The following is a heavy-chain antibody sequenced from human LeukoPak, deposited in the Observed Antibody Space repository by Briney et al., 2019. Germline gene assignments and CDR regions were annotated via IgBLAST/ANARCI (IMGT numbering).Heavy chain of an antibody. CDR2: IYPGDSQT. Sequence: GESLKISCKGSGYSFSMYWTGWVRQVPGKGLEWMGIIYPGDSQTAYSPSFQGQVTISADKSISTAYLQWRSLKASDTAMYYCGRIRGYDFWSRGAFDIWGQGTMVTVSS. CDR3: GRIRGYDFWSRGAFDI. J-gene: IGHJ3*02. V-gene: IGHV5-51*01. CDR1: GYSFSMYW. D-gene: IGHD3-3*01.